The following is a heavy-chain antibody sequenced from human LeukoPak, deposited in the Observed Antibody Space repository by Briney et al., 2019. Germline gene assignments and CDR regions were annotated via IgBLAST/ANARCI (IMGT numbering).Heavy chain of an antibody. Sequence: GESRKISCKGSGYSFTSYWIGWVRQMPGKGLEWMGIIYPGDSNTRYSPSFQGQVTISADKSSSTAYLQWSSLKASDTAIYYCARTSWIQLWLRGGMDVWGQGTTVTVSS. CDR2: IYPGDSNT. J-gene: IGHJ6*02. D-gene: IGHD5-18*01. CDR3: ARTSWIQLWLRGGMDV. V-gene: IGHV5-51*01. CDR1: GYSFTSYW.